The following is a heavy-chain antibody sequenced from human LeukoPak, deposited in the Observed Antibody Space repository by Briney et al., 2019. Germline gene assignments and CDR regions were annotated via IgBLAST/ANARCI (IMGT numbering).Heavy chain of an antibody. Sequence: GASVKVSCKASGYTFTSYDINWVRQATGQGLEWMGWMNPNSGNTGYAQKFQGRVTITRDTSASTAYMELRSLRSDDTAVYYCARDNPTVTTWANYYYYGMDVWGQGTTVTVSS. CDR3: ARDNPTVTTWANYYYYGMDV. CDR2: MNPNSGNT. D-gene: IGHD4-17*01. V-gene: IGHV1-8*03. CDR1: GYTFTSYD. J-gene: IGHJ6*02.